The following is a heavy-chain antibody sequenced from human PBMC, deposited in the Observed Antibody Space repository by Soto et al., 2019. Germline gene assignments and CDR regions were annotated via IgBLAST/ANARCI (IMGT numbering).Heavy chain of an antibody. J-gene: IGHJ6*02. CDR2: VSGSGGST. V-gene: IGHV3-23*01. CDR3: AEDCDRTYDDFGRGD. CDR1: GFTFSNYA. Sequence: AFLPFPCAASGFTFSNYAMSSVRQAPGKGLEWVSAVSGSGGSTYYADSVKGRFTISRDNSKHTLSLQMNSLRAEDTAVYYCAEDCDRTYDDFGRGDWGRGTTVTVCS.